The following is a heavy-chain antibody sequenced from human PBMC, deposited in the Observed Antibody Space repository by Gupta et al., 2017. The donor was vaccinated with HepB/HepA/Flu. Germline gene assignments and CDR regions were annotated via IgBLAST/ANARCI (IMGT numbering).Heavy chain of an antibody. D-gene: IGHD1-1*01. CDR1: GFSLSTSGVG. CDR3: VQRGQWSGNWNTGWFDQ. J-gene: IGHJ5*02. Sequence: QITLQESGPTRVKPTQTLPLPCTFSGFSLSTSGVGVVWVRQAPGKALEHLAFIYWDDDKRYSPSLKTRLTITKDTSKNEVVLTVTNVDPVDTATYYCVQRGQWSGNWNTGWFDQWGQGIPVTGSS. V-gene: IGHV2-5*02. CDR2: IYWDDDK.